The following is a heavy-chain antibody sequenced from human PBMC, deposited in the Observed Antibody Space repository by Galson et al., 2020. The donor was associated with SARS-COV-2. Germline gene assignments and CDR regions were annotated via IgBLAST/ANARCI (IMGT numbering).Heavy chain of an antibody. D-gene: IGHD6-13*01. J-gene: IGHJ6*02. V-gene: IGHV3-20*01. Sequence: GVSLKISCAASGFTFDDYGMSWVRQAPGKGLEWVSGINWNGGSTGYADSVKGRFTISRDNAKNSLYLQMNSLRAEDTALYHCASLSSSWYGWDGMDVWGQGTTVTVSS. CDR1: GFTFDDYG. CDR3: ASLSSSWYGWDGMDV. CDR2: INWNGGST.